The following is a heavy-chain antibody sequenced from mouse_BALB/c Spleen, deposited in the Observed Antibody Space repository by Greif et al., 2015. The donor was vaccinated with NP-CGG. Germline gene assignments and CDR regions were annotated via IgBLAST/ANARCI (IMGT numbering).Heavy chain of an antibody. Sequence: EVKLVESGGGLVKPGGSLKLSCAASGFTFSSYAMSWVRQTPEKRLEWVATISSGGSYTYYPDSVKGRFTISRDNAKNTLYLQMSSLRSEDTAMYYCARVYGNFLAMDYWGQGTSVTVSS. CDR3: ARVYGNFLAMDY. J-gene: IGHJ4*01. CDR1: GFTFSSYA. D-gene: IGHD2-10*02. CDR2: ISSGGSYT. V-gene: IGHV5-9-1*01.